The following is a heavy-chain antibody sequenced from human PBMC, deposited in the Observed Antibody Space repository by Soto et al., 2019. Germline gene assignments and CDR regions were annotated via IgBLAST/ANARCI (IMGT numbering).Heavy chain of an antibody. CDR2: IYYSGST. V-gene: IGHV4-59*01. CDR3: ARWARDYYYGMDV. J-gene: IGHJ6*02. CDR1: GGSISSYY. Sequence: SETLSLTCTVSGGSISSYYWSWIRQPPGKGLEWIGYIYYSGSTNYNPSLKSRVTISVDTSKNQFSLKLSSVTAADTAVYYCARWARDYYYGMDVWGQGITVTVSS.